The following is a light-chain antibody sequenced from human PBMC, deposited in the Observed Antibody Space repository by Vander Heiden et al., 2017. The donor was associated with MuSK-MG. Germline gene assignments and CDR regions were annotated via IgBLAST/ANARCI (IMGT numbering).Light chain of an antibody. V-gene: IGKV3-20*01. CDR3: QQYGSSPLG. Sequence: EIVWTQSPGTLSFSPGKTATLSCRASRCVSNNFAWYQQRPGQAPRLLIYGASSRATGIPGRFSGSGSGTDFTLTISGLEPEDFAVYFCQQYGSSPLGFGQGTKVEIK. CDR2: GAS. CDR1: RCVSNN. J-gene: IGKJ1*01.